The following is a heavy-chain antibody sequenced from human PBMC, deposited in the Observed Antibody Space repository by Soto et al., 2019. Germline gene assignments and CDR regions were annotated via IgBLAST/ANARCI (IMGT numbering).Heavy chain of an antibody. CDR3: TTRAAVTDY. CDR1: GFTFSGSS. V-gene: IGHV3-73*01. Sequence: PGGSLRLSCAASGFTFSGSSMHWVRQASGKGLEWVGRIRSKANNYATAFAASVKGRFIISREYSKNTAYLQMNSLKTEDTAVYYCTTRAAVTDYWGQGTLVNVSS. D-gene: IGHD4-4*01. CDR2: IRSKANNYAT. J-gene: IGHJ4*02.